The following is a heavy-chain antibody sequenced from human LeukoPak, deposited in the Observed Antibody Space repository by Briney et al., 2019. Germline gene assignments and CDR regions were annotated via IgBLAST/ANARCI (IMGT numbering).Heavy chain of an antibody. D-gene: IGHD2-2*01. CDR1: GYSFSSYW. CDR2: IYPGGSDT. Sequence: GESLKISCKGLGYSFSSYWNAWVRQRPGKGLEWMGIIYPGGSDTRYSPSFQGQVTMSVDKSINTAYLQRSSLKASDTAMYYCARRQGCSNTACPPDYWGQGTLVTVSS. V-gene: IGHV5-51*01. J-gene: IGHJ4*02. CDR3: ARRQGCSNTACPPDY.